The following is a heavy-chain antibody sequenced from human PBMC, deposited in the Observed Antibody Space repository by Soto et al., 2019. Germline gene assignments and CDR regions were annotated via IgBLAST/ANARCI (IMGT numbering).Heavy chain of an antibody. V-gene: IGHV1-18*04. CDR3: ARDQNFFDSSGYYDH. D-gene: IGHD3-22*01. CDR1: GYTFVSYG. J-gene: IGHJ5*02. CDR2: ISPYNGNT. Sequence: QIQLVQSAAEVKKPGASVKVSCKTSGYTFVSYGISWVRQAPGQGLEWMGWISPYNGNTNFAQRFRGRVTLTTDTSTAIVYMDLGSLKSDDTAVYYCARDQNFFDSSGYYDHWGQGTLITVSS.